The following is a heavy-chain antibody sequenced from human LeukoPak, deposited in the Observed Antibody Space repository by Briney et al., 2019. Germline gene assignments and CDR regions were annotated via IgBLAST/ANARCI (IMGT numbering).Heavy chain of an antibody. CDR1: GFTFSSYG. CDR3: VKDQDSGSLGVDYYFDY. CDR2: IRYGGSNK. J-gene: IGHJ4*02. V-gene: IGHV3-30*02. D-gene: IGHD1-26*01. Sequence: PGGSLRLSCAASGFTFSSYGMHWVRQAPGKGLEWVAFIRYGGSNKYYADSVKGRFTISRDNSKNTLYLQMNSLRAGDTAVYYCVKDQDSGSLGVDYYFDYWGQGTLVTVSS.